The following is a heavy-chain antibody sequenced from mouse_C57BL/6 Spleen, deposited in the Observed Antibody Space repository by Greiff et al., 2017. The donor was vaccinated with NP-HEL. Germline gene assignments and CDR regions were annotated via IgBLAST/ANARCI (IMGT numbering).Heavy chain of an antibody. Sequence: VQLQQSGPELVKPGASVKISCTASGYTFTDYYMNWVKQSHGKSLEWIGDINPNNGGTSYNQKFKGKATLTVDKSSSTAYMELRSLTSEDSAVYYCARMGRRAWFAYWGQGTLVTVSA. CDR3: ARMGRRAWFAY. CDR1: GYTFTDYY. CDR2: INPNNGGT. V-gene: IGHV1-26*01. J-gene: IGHJ3*01.